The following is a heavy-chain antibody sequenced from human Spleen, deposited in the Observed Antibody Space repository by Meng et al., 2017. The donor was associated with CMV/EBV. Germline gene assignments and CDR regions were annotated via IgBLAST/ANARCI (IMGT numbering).Heavy chain of an antibody. CDR1: GYTFTGYY. V-gene: IGHV1-2*02. CDR2: INPDSGDT. Sequence: CQTSGYTFTGYYIHWVRQAPGQGLEWMGWINPDSGDTAYTQKFQGRVTMTRDTSITTAYMELSTLTSDDTAVFYCARTYDLKGWYFDLWGRGTLVTVSS. CDR3: ARTYDLKGWYFDL. D-gene: IGHD3-3*01. J-gene: IGHJ2*01.